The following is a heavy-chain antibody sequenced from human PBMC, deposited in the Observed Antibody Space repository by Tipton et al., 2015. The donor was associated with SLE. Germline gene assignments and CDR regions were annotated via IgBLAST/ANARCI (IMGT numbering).Heavy chain of an antibody. CDR2: IYYSGST. V-gene: IGHV4-59*08. Sequence: TLSLTCTVSGGSISSYYWSWIRQPPGKGLEWIGYIYYSGSTNYNPSLKSRVTLSVDTSKNQCFLKLNSVTAADTAVYYCARRGVVSRFDPWGQGTPVTVSS. J-gene: IGHJ5*02. CDR1: GGSISSYY. D-gene: IGHD2-8*02. CDR3: ARRGVVSRFDP.